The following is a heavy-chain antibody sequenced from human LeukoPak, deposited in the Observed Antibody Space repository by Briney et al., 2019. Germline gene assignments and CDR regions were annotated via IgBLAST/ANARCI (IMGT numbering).Heavy chain of an antibody. D-gene: IGHD5-12*01. CDR1: GGTFSSYT. J-gene: IGHJ5*02. CDR2: IIPILGIA. V-gene: IGHV1-69*04. Sequence: ASVKVSCKASGGTFSSYTISWVRQAPGQGLERMGRIIPILGIANYAQKFQGRVTITADKSTSTAYMELSSLRSEDTAVYYCARDKSVESGYDRWGQGTLVTVSS. CDR3: ARDKSVESGYDR.